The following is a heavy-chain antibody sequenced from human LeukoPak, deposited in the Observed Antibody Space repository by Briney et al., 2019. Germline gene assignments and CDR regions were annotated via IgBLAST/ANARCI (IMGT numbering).Heavy chain of an antibody. CDR3: AKGVDSSGYLDAFDI. CDR2: ISGSGGST. V-gene: IGHV3-23*01. CDR1: GFTFSSYA. J-gene: IGHJ3*02. D-gene: IGHD3-22*01. Sequence: GGSLRLSCAASGFTFSSYAMSWVRQAPGKGLEWVSAISGSGGSTYYADSVKGRFTISGDNSKNTLYLQMNSLRAEDTAVYYCAKGVDSSGYLDAFDIWGQGTMVTVSS.